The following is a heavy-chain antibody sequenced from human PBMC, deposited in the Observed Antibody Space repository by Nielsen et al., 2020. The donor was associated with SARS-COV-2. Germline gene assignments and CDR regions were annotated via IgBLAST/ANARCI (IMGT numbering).Heavy chain of an antibody. CDR2: IYHSGST. J-gene: IGHJ5*02. Sequence: WIRQPPGKGLEWIGEIYHSGSTNYNPSLKSRVTMSVDKSKNQFSLKLSSVTAADTAVYYCARGRDCSGGSCYFNHLFFENWFDPWGQGTLVTVSS. V-gene: IGHV4-4*02. CDR3: ARGRDCSGGSCYFNHLFFENWFDP. D-gene: IGHD2-15*01.